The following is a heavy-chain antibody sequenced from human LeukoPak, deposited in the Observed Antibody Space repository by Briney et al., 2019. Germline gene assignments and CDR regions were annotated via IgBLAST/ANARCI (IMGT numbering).Heavy chain of an antibody. V-gene: IGHV4-39*07. J-gene: IGHJ3*02. D-gene: IGHD2-21*02. CDR1: GGSLNTPNYY. CDR2: IFYSGGT. Sequence: PSETLSLTCTVSGGSLNTPNYYWGWIRQTPGKGLEWIGNIFYSGGTYYSPSLKSRVTISVDTSKNQSSLKLSSVTAADTAVYYCARDGVVTAIGDAFDIWGQGTMVTVSS. CDR3: ARDGVVTAIGDAFDI.